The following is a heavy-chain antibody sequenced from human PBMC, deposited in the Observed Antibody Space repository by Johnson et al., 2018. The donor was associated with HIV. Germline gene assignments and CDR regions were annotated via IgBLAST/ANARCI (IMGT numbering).Heavy chain of an antibody. CDR3: ARDVTAGNDAFDI. V-gene: IGHV3-NL1*01. CDR2: IYSGGRS. Sequence: QEQLVESGGGVVQPGRSLRLSCAASGFTFSSYAMHWVRQAPGKGLEWVSVIYSGGRSYYADSVKGRLTLSRDNSNNTLYLQMNSLRAEDTAVYYCARDVTAGNDAFDIWGQGTMVTVSS. CDR1: GFTFSSYA. D-gene: IGHD1-1*01. J-gene: IGHJ3*02.